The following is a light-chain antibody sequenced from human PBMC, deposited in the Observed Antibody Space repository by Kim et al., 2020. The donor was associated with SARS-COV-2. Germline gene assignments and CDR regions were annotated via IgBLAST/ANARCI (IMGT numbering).Light chain of an antibody. J-gene: IGKJ1*01. CDR3: LQDYNYPWT. V-gene: IGKV1-6*01. Sequence: ASVGDRVTITCRASQGIRNDLGWYQQKPGKAPKLLIYAASSLQSGVPSRFSGSGSGTDFTLTISSLQPEDFVTYYCLQDYNYPWTFGQGTKVDIK. CDR2: AAS. CDR1: QGIRND.